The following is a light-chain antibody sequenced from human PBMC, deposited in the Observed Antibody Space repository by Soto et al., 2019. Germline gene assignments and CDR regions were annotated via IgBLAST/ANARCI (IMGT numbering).Light chain of an antibody. CDR1: KSVGSY. CDR3: LERRNTHT. CDR2: HAS. J-gene: IGKJ3*01. Sequence: EILLTQLPASLSLSAGERATLSWGASKSVGSYLAWYQQKPGQAPRLLSYHASNRGTGVPARFSGSGSVTAFTLSSLIREPVEFAVFNGLERRNTHTFGRGTKVDIK. V-gene: IGKV3-11*01.